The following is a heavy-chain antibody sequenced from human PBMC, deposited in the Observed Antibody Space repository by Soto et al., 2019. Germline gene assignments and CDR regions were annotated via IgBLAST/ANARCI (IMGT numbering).Heavy chain of an antibody. CDR3: AKAPPYCSSTSCWTFDY. CDR2: ISGSGGST. J-gene: IGHJ4*02. V-gene: IGHV3-23*01. CDR1: GFTFSSYA. Sequence: GGSLRLSCAASGFTFSSYAMSWVRQAPGKGLELVSAISGSGGSTYYADSVKGRFTISRDNSKNTLYLQMNSLRAEDTAVYYCAKAPPYCSSTSCWTFDYWGQGTLVTVYS. D-gene: IGHD2-2*01.